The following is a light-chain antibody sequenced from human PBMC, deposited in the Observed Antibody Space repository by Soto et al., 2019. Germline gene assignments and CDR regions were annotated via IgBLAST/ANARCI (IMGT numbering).Light chain of an antibody. Sequence: DIHLTQSPSFLSESVGDRVTITCRASQGITSYLAWYQQKPGKAPKLLIYAASTLKSGVPSRFRGSGSGTEFTLTISSLPPEDFATYYCQQLNSYPLTFGGGTNVEIK. CDR3: QQLNSYPLT. CDR1: QGITSY. V-gene: IGKV1-9*01. J-gene: IGKJ4*01. CDR2: AAS.